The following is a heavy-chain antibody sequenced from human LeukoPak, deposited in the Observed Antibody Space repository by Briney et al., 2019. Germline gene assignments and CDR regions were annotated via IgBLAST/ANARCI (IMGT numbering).Heavy chain of an antibody. D-gene: IGHD6-13*01. CDR3: AAGAAAGTMGDY. J-gene: IGHJ4*02. CDR2: IVVGSGNT. CDR1: GFTFTSSA. Sequence: SVKVSCKASGFTFTSSAMQWVRQARGQRLEWIGWIVVGSGNTNYAQKFQGRVTIPRDMSTSTAYMELSSLRSEDTAVYYCAAGAAAGTMGDYWGQGTLVTVSS. V-gene: IGHV1-58*02.